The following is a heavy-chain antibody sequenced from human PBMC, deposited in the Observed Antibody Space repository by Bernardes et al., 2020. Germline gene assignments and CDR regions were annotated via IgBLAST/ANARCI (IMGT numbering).Heavy chain of an antibody. CDR3: AHRPNYYDPSGYFDP. Sequence: TLVKPTQTLTLTCTFSGFSLTTTGVGVGWFRQPPGRVLEWLAVIYWDEDKRYSPSLRSRLTISKDTSKNQVVLRMTNIDPVDTATYYCAHRPNYYDPSGYFDPWGQGTLVTVSS. CDR1: GFSLTTTGVG. CDR2: IYWDEDK. D-gene: IGHD3-22*01. J-gene: IGHJ5*02. V-gene: IGHV2-5*02.